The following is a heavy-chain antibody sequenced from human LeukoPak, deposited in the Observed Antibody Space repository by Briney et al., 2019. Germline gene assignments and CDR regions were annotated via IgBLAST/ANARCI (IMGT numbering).Heavy chain of an antibody. CDR1: GFTFSDYY. J-gene: IGHJ5*02. D-gene: IGHD2-2*01. Sequence: PGGSLRLSCAASGFTFSDYYMSLIRQAPGKGLEWVSYISSSGSTIYYADSVKGRFTISRDNAKNSLYLHMNSLRAEDTAVYYCARHSSTSSYVLNWFDPWGQGTLVTVSS. V-gene: IGHV3-11*04. CDR2: ISSSGSTI. CDR3: ARHSSTSSYVLNWFDP.